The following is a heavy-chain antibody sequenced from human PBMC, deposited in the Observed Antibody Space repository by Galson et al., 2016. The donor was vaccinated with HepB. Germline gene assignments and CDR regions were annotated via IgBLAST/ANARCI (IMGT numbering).Heavy chain of an antibody. CDR3: SRHMASRVWWDWFFDL. Sequence: SETLSLTCTVSGSSISSINYYWGWIRQPPGKGLEWIGSIYYSGTTYHNSSPKSRVTIPVDTSKNQFSLNLSYVAAADPAMYYCSRHMASRVWWDWFFDLWGRGTLVTVSS. CDR2: IYYSGTT. D-gene: IGHD6-19*01. J-gene: IGHJ2*01. CDR1: GSSISSINYY. V-gene: IGHV4-39*01.